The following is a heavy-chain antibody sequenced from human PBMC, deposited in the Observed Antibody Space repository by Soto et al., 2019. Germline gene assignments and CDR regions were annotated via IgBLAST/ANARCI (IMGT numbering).Heavy chain of an antibody. CDR1: GGTFSSYA. J-gene: IGHJ3*02. CDR2: IIPIFGTA. CDR3: ARVHPTSHAFDI. Sequence: LVKVSCKASGGTFSSYAISWVRQAPGQGLEWMGGIIPIFGTANYAQKFQGRVTITADESTSTAYMELSSLRSEDTAVYYCARVHPTSHAFDIWGQGTMVTVSS. V-gene: IGHV1-69*13.